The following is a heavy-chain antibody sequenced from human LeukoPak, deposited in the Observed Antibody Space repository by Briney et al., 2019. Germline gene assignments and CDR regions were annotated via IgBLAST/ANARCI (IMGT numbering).Heavy chain of an antibody. Sequence: TGGSLRLSCAASGFTFHHYAIHWVRQVPGKGLEWVSGISWNSAYIGYADSVKGRFTISRENAKNSVYLQMNSLRAEDTALYYCVKDKAPLYSGYDWDLDFWGQGTMVTVSS. CDR2: ISWNSAYI. V-gene: IGHV3-9*01. CDR1: GFTFHHYA. D-gene: IGHD5-12*01. J-gene: IGHJ4*02. CDR3: VKDKAPLYSGYDWDLDF.